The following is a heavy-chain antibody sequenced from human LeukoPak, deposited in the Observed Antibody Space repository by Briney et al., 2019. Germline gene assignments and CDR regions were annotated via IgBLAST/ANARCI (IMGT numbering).Heavy chain of an antibody. CDR2: IKQDGSEK. CDR3: ARDPTGAGDFYFDY. Sequence: GGSLRLSCAAYGFTFSSYWMSWVRQAPGKGLEWVANIKQDGSEKYYVDSVKGRFTISRDNAKNSLYLQMNSLRAEDTAVYYCARDPTGAGDFYFDYWGQGTLVTVSS. V-gene: IGHV3-7*03. D-gene: IGHD2-21*02. CDR1: GFTFSSYW. J-gene: IGHJ4*02.